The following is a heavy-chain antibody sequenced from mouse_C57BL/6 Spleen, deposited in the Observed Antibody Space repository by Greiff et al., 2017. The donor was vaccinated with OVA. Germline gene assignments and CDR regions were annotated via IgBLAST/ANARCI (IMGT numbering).Heavy chain of an antibody. D-gene: IGHD1-1*01. V-gene: IGHV1-15*01. CDR1: GYTFTDYE. CDR3: TRRITTVAHYAMDY. Sequence: QVQLQQSGAELVRPGASVTLSCKASGYTFTDYEMHWVKQTPVHGLEWIGAIDPETGGTAYNQKFKGKAILTADKSSSTAYMELRSLISEDSAVYYGTRRITTVAHYAMDYWGQGTSVTVSS. CDR2: IDPETGGT. J-gene: IGHJ4*01.